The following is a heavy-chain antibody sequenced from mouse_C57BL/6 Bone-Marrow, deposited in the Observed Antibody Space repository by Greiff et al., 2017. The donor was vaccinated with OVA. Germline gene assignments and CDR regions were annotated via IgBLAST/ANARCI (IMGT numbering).Heavy chain of an antibody. CDR2: INPNNGGT. CDR1: GYTFTDYY. J-gene: IGHJ2*01. V-gene: IGHV1-26*01. CDR3: ARRRYYGSSFYFDY. D-gene: IGHD1-1*01. Sequence: VQLQQSGPELVKPGASVKISCKASGYTFTDYYMNWVKQSHGKSLEWIGDINPNNGGTSYNQKFKGKATLTVDKSSSTAYMELRSLTSEDSAVYYCARRRYYGSSFYFDYWGQGTTLTVSS.